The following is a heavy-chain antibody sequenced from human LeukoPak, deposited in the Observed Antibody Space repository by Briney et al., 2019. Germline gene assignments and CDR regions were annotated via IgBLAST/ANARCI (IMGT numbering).Heavy chain of an antibody. CDR3: ARFTGGSSVDYYYYYMDV. CDR1: GYSFTSYW. J-gene: IGHJ6*03. D-gene: IGHD2-15*01. V-gene: IGHV5-51*01. Sequence: GESLKISCKGSGYSFTSYWIGWVRQMPGKGLEWMGIIYPGDSDTRYSPTFQGQVTISADKSISTAYLQWSSLKASDTAMYYCARFTGGSSVDYYYYYMDVWGKGTTVTISS. CDR2: IYPGDSDT.